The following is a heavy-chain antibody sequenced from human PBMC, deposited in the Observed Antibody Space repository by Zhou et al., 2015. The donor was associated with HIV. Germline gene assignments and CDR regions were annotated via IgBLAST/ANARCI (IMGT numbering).Heavy chain of an antibody. Sequence: QVSLVQSGAEAKKPGSSMKVSCQASGGTFNSYSINWVRQAPGQGLEWMGGIIPLFGTTNYAQKFQGRVTINADESTNTVYLELSSLSLEDTALYFCSRGAIAARPRNYYYYAMDVWGQGTTVTVSS. CDR3: SRGAIAARPRNYYYYAMDV. V-gene: IGHV1-69*01. J-gene: IGHJ6*02. CDR2: IIPLFGTT. D-gene: IGHD6-6*01. CDR1: GGTFNSYS.